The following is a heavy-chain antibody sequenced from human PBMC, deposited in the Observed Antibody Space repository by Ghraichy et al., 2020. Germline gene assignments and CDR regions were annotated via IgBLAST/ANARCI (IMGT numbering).Heavy chain of an antibody. CDR2: VYYSGST. D-gene: IGHD3-22*01. J-gene: IGHJ5*02. V-gene: IGHV4-59*01. Sequence: ESLNISCTVSGGSMRHSYWSWIRQVPGKGLEWIGNVYYSGSTKFNPSLKSRLTMSVDSSKSQFSLKLTSLTAADTAVYFCARSFGHFYDSIGYYPNWFDPWGQGTLVTVSS. CDR3: ARSFGHFYDSIGYYPNWFDP. CDR1: GGSMRHSY.